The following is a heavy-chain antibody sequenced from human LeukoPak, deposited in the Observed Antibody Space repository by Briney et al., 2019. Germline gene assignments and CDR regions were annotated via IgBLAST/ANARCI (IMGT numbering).Heavy chain of an antibody. CDR2: IDSNSGGT. Sequence: LGASVNVSRKASVYTLTGYYMHWVGQAPGKEGEGMGWIDSNSGGTKYAQKFQGRVTMTKDTSISTAYMELCRLRSDDSAVYYCALLFGELCLYYYMEVWGKGTTVTVSS. CDR1: VYTLTGYY. V-gene: IGHV1-2*03. CDR3: ALLFGELCLYYYMEV. J-gene: IGHJ6*03. D-gene: IGHD3-10*01.